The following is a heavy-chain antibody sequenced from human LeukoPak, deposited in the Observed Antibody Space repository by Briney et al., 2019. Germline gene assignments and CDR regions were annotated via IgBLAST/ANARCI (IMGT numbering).Heavy chain of an antibody. D-gene: IGHD1-14*01. CDR2: VSQWNT. Sequence: SETLSLTCTLSNDYIKDYYWSWIRQPAGKGLEWIGRVSQWNTNYNPSLKSRVSMSVQASRNQFSLRLNSATAADTAVYYCARQGSDNHFDSWGPGTLVTVSS. J-gene: IGHJ4*02. V-gene: IGHV4-4*07. CDR1: NDYIKDYY. CDR3: ARQGSDNHFDS.